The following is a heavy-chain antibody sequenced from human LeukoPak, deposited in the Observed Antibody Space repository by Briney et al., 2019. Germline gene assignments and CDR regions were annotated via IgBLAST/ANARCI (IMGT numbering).Heavy chain of an antibody. V-gene: IGHV4-34*01. D-gene: IGHD1-26*01. Sequence: GEINHSGTTNYIPSLKSRGTISVDTSKNQFSLKLSSVTAADTAVYYCARGSKMLGYNWFDPWGQGTLVTVSS. CDR3: ARGSKMLGYNWFDP. J-gene: IGHJ5*02. CDR2: INHSGTT.